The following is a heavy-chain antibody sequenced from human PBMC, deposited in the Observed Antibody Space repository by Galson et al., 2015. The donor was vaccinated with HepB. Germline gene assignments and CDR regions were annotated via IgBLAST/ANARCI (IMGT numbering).Heavy chain of an antibody. Sequence: CAISVDSVSSNSFTWNWIRQSPSRGLEWLGRTYYRSKWQNDYAVSVKSRITINPDTSKNQFSLHLNSVTPEDTAVYYCARVEGGLFVTWGQGTMVTVSS. J-gene: IGHJ3*02. CDR1: VDSVSSNSFT. CDR2: TYYRSKWQN. CDR3: ARVEGGLFVT. D-gene: IGHD3-16*01. V-gene: IGHV6-1*01.